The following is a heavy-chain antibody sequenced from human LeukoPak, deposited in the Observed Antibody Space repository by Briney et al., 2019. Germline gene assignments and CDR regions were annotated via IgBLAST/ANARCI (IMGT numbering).Heavy chain of an antibody. CDR3: ARDGWYYSSGWT. D-gene: IGHD3-10*01. J-gene: IGHJ5*02. CDR1: GGSISSGSYY. V-gene: IGHV4-61*02. Sequence: SETLSLTCTVSGGSISSGSYYWSWIRQPAGKGLEWIGRIFTTGSTNYNPSLKSRVTISVDTSKNQFSLKLSSVTAADTAIYYCARDGWYYSSGWTWGQGTLVTVSS. CDR2: IFTTGST.